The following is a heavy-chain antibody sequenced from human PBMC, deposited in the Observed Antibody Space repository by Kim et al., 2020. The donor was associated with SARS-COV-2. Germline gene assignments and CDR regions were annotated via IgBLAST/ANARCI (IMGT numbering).Heavy chain of an antibody. CDR3: ARPKRIGYSYGGDTYYFDY. J-gene: IGHJ4*02. CDR1: GYTFTSYY. Sequence: ASVKVSCKASGYTFTSYYMHWVRQAPGQGLEWMGIINPSGGSTSYAQKFQGRVTMTRDTSTSTVYMELSSLRSEDTAVYYCARPKRIGYSYGGDTYYFDYWGQGTLVTVSS. D-gene: IGHD5-18*01. CDR2: INPSGGST. V-gene: IGHV1-46*01.